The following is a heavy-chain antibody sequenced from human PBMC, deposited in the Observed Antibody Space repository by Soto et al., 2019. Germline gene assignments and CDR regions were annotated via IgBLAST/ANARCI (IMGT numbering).Heavy chain of an antibody. CDR1: GYTFTSYA. D-gene: IGHD6-19*01. V-gene: IGHV1-3*01. J-gene: IGHJ4*02. CDR3: ARGRPRIAVAGTHDY. CDR2: INAGNGNT. Sequence: WASVKVSCKASGYTFTSYAMHWVRQAPGQRLEWMGWINAGNGNTKYSQKFQGRVTITRDTSASTAYMELSSLRSEDTAVYYCARGRPRIAVAGTHDYWGQGTLVTVSS.